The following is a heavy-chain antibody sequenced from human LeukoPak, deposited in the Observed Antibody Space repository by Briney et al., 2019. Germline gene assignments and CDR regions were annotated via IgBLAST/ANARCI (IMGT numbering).Heavy chain of an antibody. V-gene: IGHV4-61*02. D-gene: IGHD2-21*01. J-gene: IGHJ5*02. CDR1: GGSISSGSYY. CDR2: IYTSGST. Sequence: NASQTLSLTCTVSGGSISSGSYYSSWIRQPAGKGLEWIGRIYTSGSTNYNPSLKSRVTISVDTSKNQFSLKLSSVTAADTAVYYCAGTYCGGDCYHGRPSNWFDPWGQGTLVTVSS. CDR3: AGTYCGGDCYHGRPSNWFDP.